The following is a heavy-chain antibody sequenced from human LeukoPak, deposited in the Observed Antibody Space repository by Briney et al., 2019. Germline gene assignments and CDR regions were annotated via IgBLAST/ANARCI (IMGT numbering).Heavy chain of an antibody. CDR1: GFTFSSYW. D-gene: IGHD3-3*01. V-gene: IGHV3-7*01. J-gene: IGHJ6*03. CDR2: IKQDGSEK. CDR3: ARDYKSGYYGYYYYYYMDV. Sequence: GGSLKLSXAASGFTFSSYWMSWVRQAPGKGLEWVANIKQDGSEKYYVDSVKGRFTISRDNAKNSLYLQMNSLRAEDTAVYYCARDYKSGYYGYYYYYYMDVWGKGTTVTVSS.